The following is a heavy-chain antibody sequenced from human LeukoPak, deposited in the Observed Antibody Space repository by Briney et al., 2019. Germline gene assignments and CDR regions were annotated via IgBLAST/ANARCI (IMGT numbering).Heavy chain of an antibody. J-gene: IGHJ4*02. CDR2: IRYDGSNK. V-gene: IGHV3-30*02. Sequence: PGGSLRLSCAASGFTFSSYGMHWVRQAPGKGLEWVAFIRYDGSNKYYADSVKGRFTISRDNSKNTLYLQMNSLRAEDTAVYYCAKDGLYIVVVPAATHPYFDYWGQGTLVTVSS. CDR3: AKDGLYIVVVPAATHPYFDY. CDR1: GFTFSSYG. D-gene: IGHD2-2*01.